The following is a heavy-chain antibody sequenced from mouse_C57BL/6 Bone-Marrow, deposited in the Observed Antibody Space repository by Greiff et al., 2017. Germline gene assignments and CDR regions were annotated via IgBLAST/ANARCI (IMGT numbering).Heavy chain of an antibody. CDR2: IFPGSGST. Sequence: QVQLKESGPELVKPGASVKISCKASGYTFTDYYINWVKQRPGQGLEWIGWIFPGSGSTYYNEKFKGKATLTVDKSSSTAYMLLSSLTSEDSAVYFCARNDYYGSSYRWYFDVWGTGTTVTVSS. D-gene: IGHD1-1*01. CDR1: GYTFTDYY. CDR3: ARNDYYGSSYRWYFDV. V-gene: IGHV1-75*01. J-gene: IGHJ1*03.